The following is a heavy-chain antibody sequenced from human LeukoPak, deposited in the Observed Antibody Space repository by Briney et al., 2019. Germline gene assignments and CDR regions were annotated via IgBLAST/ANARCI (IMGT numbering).Heavy chain of an antibody. Sequence: SVKVSCKASGGTFSSYAISLVRQAPGQGLEWMGGIIPIFGTANYAQKFQGRVTITADESTSTAYMELSSLRSEDTAVYYCATAPTTQWELSYYFDYWGQGTLVTVSS. J-gene: IGHJ4*02. CDR1: GGTFSSYA. CDR3: ATAPTTQWELSYYFDY. V-gene: IGHV1-69*13. CDR2: IIPIFGTA. D-gene: IGHD1-26*01.